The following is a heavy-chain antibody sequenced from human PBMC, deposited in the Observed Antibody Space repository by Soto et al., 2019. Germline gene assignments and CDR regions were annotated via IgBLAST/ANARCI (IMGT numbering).Heavy chain of an antibody. CDR3: ASREYSSSFDY. V-gene: IGHV1-69*06. CDR1: GGTFSSYA. D-gene: IGHD6-6*01. CDR2: IIPIFGTA. Sequence: SVKVSCKASGGTFSSYAISWVRQAPGQGLEWMGGIIPIFGTANYAQKFQGRVTITADKSTSTAYMGLSSLRSEDTAVYYCASREYSSSFDYWGQGTLVTVSS. J-gene: IGHJ4*02.